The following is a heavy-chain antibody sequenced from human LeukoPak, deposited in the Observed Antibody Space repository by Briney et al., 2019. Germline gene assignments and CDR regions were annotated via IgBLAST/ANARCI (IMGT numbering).Heavy chain of an antibody. J-gene: IGHJ5*02. CDR3: ATSPDPAWFDP. V-gene: IGHV1-18*01. CDR2: ISAYNGNT. Sequence: ASVKVSCKASGYTFTSYGISWVRQAPGQGLEWMGWISAYNGNTNYAQKLQGRVTMTTDTSTSTAYMELRSLRSEDTAVYYCATSPDPAWFDPWGQGTLVTVSS. CDR1: GYTFTSYG.